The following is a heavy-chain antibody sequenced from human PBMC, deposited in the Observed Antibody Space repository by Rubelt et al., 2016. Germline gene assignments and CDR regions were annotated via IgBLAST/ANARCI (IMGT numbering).Heavy chain of an antibody. Sequence: QITLKESGPTLVKPTQTLTLTCTFSGFSLSTSGVGVGWIRQPPGKALEWLALIYWDDDKRYSPSLKSRLTITKDTSKNQVVIPMPNMEPEVPATDYRADSPGGSGDYVDYWGQGTLVTVSS. D-gene: IGHD3-16*01. J-gene: IGHJ4*02. CDR2: IYWDDDK. CDR3: ADSPGGSGDYVDY. V-gene: IGHV2-5*02. CDR1: GFSLSTSGVG.